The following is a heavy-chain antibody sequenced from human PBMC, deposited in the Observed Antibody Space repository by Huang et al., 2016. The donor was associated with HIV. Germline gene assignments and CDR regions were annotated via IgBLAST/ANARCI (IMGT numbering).Heavy chain of an antibody. CDR1: TFSFGAYW. CDR3: VTKTGAMDI. J-gene: IGHJ6*02. V-gene: IGHV3-7*01. Sequence: VESGGRLVQPGGSISLSCVGSTFSFGAYWMSWVRQTPGKGLEWVANIKQDESEKYYVESVKGRFNISRDNAKKILFLQMDNVRVEDTATYYCVTKTGAMDIWGQGTAVTVS. D-gene: IGHD4-4*01. CDR2: IKQDESEK.